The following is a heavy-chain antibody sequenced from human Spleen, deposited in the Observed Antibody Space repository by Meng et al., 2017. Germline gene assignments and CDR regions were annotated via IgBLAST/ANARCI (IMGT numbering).Heavy chain of an antibody. V-gene: IGHV4-61*02. Sequence: SETLSLTCTVSGGSISSGSYYWSWIRQPAGKGLEWIGRIYTSGSTNYNPSLKSRVTISVDTSKNQFSLKLSSVTAVDTAVYYCAKYNSGWTGTYYFDYWGQGTLVTVSS. CDR2: IYTSGST. J-gene: IGHJ4*02. CDR1: GGSISSGSYY. D-gene: IGHD6-19*01. CDR3: AKYNSGWTGTYYFDY.